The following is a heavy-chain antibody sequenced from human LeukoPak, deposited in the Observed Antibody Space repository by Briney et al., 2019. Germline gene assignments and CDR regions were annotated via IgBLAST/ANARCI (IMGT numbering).Heavy chain of an antibody. CDR2: ISGSGGNT. D-gene: IGHD1-26*01. Sequence: PGGSLRLSCAASGFTFSRYAMSWVRQAPGKGLEWVSAISGSGGNTYYADSVKGRFTMSRDNSKNTLYLQMNSLRAEDSAVYYCAKCTGATDPFDYWGQGTLVPVSS. CDR1: GFTFSRYA. CDR3: AKCTGATDPFDY. V-gene: IGHV3-23*01. J-gene: IGHJ4*02.